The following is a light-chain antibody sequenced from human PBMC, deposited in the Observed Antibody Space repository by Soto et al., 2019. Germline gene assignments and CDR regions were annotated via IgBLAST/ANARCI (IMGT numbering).Light chain of an antibody. CDR1: QSVGSD. CDR3: QQYNNWPIT. CDR2: GAS. Sequence: EIVMTQSPATLSVSPVERATLSFRASQSVGSDLAWYQQKPGQAPRLLIYGASTRATGIPARFSGSGSGTEFTLTISSLQSEDFAVYYCQQYNNWPITFGQGTRLEIK. V-gene: IGKV3-15*01. J-gene: IGKJ5*01.